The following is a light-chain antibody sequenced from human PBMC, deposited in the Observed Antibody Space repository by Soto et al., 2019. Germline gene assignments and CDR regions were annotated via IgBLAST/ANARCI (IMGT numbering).Light chain of an antibody. Sequence: DIQMTQSPSTLSASVGDRVTITCRASQSISYWLAWYQQKPGKAPNLMIYKASSLERGRPSRFRGSGSGTXXTXTIXSLQXDDFATYYCQQYNNYLTFGQGTKVEIK. CDR1: QSISYW. J-gene: IGKJ1*01. V-gene: IGKV1-5*03. CDR2: KAS. CDR3: QQYNNYLT.